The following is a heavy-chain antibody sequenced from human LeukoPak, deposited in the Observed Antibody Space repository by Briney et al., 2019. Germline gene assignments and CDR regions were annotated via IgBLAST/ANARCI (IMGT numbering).Heavy chain of an antibody. CDR1: GGTFSSYA. V-gene: IGHV1-69*13. J-gene: IGHJ3*02. D-gene: IGHD3-9*01. Sequence: ASVKVSCKASGGTFSSYAISWVRQAPGQGLEWMGGITPIFGTANYAQKYQGRVTITADESTSTAYMDLNNLRSEDTAVYYCARPHQVYYDILTGYLGAFDIWGQGTMVTVSS. CDR2: ITPIFGTA. CDR3: ARPHQVYYDILTGYLGAFDI.